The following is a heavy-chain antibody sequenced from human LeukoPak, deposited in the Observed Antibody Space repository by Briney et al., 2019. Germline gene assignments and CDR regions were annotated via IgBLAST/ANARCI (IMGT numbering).Heavy chain of an antibody. J-gene: IGHJ6*02. CDR1: GYTFTNYA. Sequence: ASVKVSCKASGYTFTNYAMHWVRQAPGQRLEWMGWINAGNGNTKYSQKFQGRVTITRDTSASTAYMELSSLRSEDTAVYYCAIAEARYYYYGMDVWGQGTTVTVSS. CDR3: AIAEARYYYYGMDV. D-gene: IGHD1-14*01. CDR2: INAGNGNT. V-gene: IGHV1-3*01.